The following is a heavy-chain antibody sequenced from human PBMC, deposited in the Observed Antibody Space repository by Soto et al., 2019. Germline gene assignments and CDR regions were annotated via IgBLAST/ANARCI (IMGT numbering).Heavy chain of an antibody. CDR2: IFSNDEK. D-gene: IGHD5-12*01. J-gene: IGHJ6*02. CDR3: ARIPATTGWINFYYYYYGMDV. CDR1: GFSLSNARMG. V-gene: IGHV2-26*01. Sequence: SGPTLVNPTETLTLTCTVSGFSLSNARMGVSWIRQPPGKALEWLAHIFSNDEKSYSTSLKSRLTISKDTSKSQVVLTMTNMDPVDTATYDCARIPATTGWINFYYYYYGMDVWGQGSMVTVSS.